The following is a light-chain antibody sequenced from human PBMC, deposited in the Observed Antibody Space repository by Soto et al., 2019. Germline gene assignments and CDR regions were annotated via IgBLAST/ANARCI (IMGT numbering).Light chain of an antibody. CDR3: RSYTTTNTYV. V-gene: IGLV2-14*01. CDR2: EVS. CDR1: SSDVGGYNY. J-gene: IGLJ1*01. Sequence: QSALTQPASVSGSPGQSITISCTGTSSDVGGYNYVSWSQQHPGKSPKLMIYEVSTRPSAFSNRSSGSKSGNTPYLTISGHQAEDEADYYCRSYTTTNTYVYATGTKVTVL.